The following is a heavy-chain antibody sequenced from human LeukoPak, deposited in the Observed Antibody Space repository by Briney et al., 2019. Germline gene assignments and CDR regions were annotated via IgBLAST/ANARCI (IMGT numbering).Heavy chain of an antibody. CDR3: AKRTLKGYYYYMDV. J-gene: IGHJ6*03. CDR2: IRYDGSNK. V-gene: IGHV3-30*02. CDR1: GFTFSSYG. Sequence: GGSLRLSCAASGFTFSSYGMHWVRQAPGKGLEWGAFIRYDGSNKYYADSVKGRFTISRDNSENTLYLQMNSLRAEDTAVYYCAKRTLKGYYYYMDVWGKGTTVTISS.